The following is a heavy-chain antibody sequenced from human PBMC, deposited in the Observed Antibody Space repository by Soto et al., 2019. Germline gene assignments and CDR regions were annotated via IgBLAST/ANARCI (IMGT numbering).Heavy chain of an antibody. Sequence: GGSLRLSCAASGFTFGDYAMHWVRQAPGKGLEWVSGISWNSGSIGYADSVKGRFTISRDNAKNSLYLQMNSLRAEDTALYYCAKAKGGGRGGEPDAFDIWGQGTMVTVSS. CDR3: AKAKGGGRGGEPDAFDI. CDR1: GFTFGDYA. D-gene: IGHD2-21*01. J-gene: IGHJ3*02. CDR2: ISWNSGSI. V-gene: IGHV3-9*01.